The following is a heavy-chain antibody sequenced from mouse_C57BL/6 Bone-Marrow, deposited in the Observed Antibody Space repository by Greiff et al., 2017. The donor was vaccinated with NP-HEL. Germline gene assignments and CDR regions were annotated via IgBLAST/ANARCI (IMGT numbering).Heavy chain of an antibody. CDR3: AHYYGSSRYYFDY. J-gene: IGHJ2*01. V-gene: IGHV1-4*01. CDR2: INPSSGYT. D-gene: IGHD1-1*01. CDR1: GYTFTSYT. Sequence: VQLQQSGAELARPGASVKMSCKASGYTFTSYTMHWVKQRPGQGLEWIGYINPSSGYTKYNQKFKDKATLTADKSSSTSYMQLSSLTSEDSAVYYFAHYYGSSRYYFDYWGQGTTLTVSS.